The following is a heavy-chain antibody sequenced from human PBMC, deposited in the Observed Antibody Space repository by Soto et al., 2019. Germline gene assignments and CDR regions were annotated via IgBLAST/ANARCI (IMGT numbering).Heavy chain of an antibody. CDR1: GGTFSSYA. V-gene: IGHV1-69*13. CDR3: ARNLRFLEWFGEGFDP. J-gene: IGHJ5*02. CDR2: IIPIFGTA. Sequence: ASVKVSCKASGGTFSSYAISWVRQAPGQGLEWMGGIIPIFGTANYAQKFQGRVTITADESTSTAYMELSSLRSEDTAVYYCARNLRFLEWFGEGFDPWGQGTLVTVSS. D-gene: IGHD3-3*01.